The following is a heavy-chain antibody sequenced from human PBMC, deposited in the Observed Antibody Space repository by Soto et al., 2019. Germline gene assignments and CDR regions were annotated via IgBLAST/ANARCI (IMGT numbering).Heavy chain of an antibody. CDR3: ARDIIVVVVAATYNWFDP. V-gene: IGHV1-2*02. J-gene: IGHJ5*02. D-gene: IGHD2-15*01. Sequence: ASVKVSCKASGYTFTGYYMHWVLQAPGQGLEWMGWINPNSGGTNYAQKFQGRVTMTRDTSISTAYMELSRLRSDDTAVYYCARDIIVVVVAATYNWFDPWGQGTLVTVSS. CDR1: GYTFTGYY. CDR2: INPNSGGT.